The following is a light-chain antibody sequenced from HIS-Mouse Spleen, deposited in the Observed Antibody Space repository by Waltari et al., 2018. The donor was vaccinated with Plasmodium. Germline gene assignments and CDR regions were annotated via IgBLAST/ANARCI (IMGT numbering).Light chain of an antibody. J-gene: IGLJ3*02. CDR1: ALPKKY. CDR3: YSTDSSGNHRV. V-gene: IGLV3-10*01. Sequence: SYELTQPPSVSVSPGQTARITCPGDALPKKYAYWYQQKSGQSPVLVNNEDSKRPSGIPERVSGSRAGTMANLTFSGAQVEDEADYYCYSTDSSGNHRVFGGGTKLTVL. CDR2: EDS.